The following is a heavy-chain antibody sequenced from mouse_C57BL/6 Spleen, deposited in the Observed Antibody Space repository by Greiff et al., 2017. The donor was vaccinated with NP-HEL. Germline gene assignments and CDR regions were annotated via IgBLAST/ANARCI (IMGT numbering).Heavy chain of an antibody. CDR1: GYSITSGYY. V-gene: IGHV3-6*01. Sequence: EVQLQESGPGLVKPSQSLSLTCSVTGYSITSGYYWYWIRQFPGNKLEWMGYISYDGSNNYNPSLKNRISITRDTSKNQFFLKLNSVTTEDTATYYCARAYYYGSSRRGYFDYWGQGTTLTVSS. D-gene: IGHD1-1*01. CDR2: ISYDGSN. CDR3: ARAYYYGSSRRGYFDY. J-gene: IGHJ2*01.